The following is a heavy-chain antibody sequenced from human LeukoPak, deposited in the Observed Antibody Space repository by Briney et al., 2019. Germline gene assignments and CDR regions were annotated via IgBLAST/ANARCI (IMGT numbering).Heavy chain of an antibody. CDR3: ARDLVTMVRGGFDP. Sequence: GASVKVSCKASGYTFTGYYVHWVRQAPGQGLEWMGWINPNSGGTNYAQKFQGRVTMTRDTSISTAYMELSRLRSDDMAVHYCARDLVTMVRGGFDPWGQGTLVTVSS. V-gene: IGHV1-2*02. CDR2: INPNSGGT. J-gene: IGHJ5*02. CDR1: GYTFTGYY. D-gene: IGHD3-10*01.